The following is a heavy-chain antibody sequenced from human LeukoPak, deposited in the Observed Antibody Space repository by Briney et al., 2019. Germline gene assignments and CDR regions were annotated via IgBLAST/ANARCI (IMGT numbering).Heavy chain of an antibody. D-gene: IGHD6-13*01. Sequence: GGSLRLSCAASGFTFSSYTMHWVRQAPGKGLEWVSSISSSSSYIYYADSVKGRFTISRDNAKNSLYLQMNSLRAEDTAVYYCARVGSSWYGEDYFDYWGQGTLVTVSS. CDR3: ARVGSSWYGEDYFDY. V-gene: IGHV3-21*01. CDR2: ISSSSSYI. CDR1: GFTFSSYT. J-gene: IGHJ4*02.